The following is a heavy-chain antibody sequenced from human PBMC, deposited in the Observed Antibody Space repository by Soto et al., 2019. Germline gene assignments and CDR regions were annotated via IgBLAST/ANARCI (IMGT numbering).Heavy chain of an antibody. CDR1: GFTFSSYA. V-gene: IGHV3-30-3*01. D-gene: IGHD3-10*01. CDR3: AKPALWFGAKNDY. CDR2: ISYDGSNK. J-gene: IGHJ4*02. Sequence: PGGSLRLSCAASGFTFSSYAMHWVRQAPGKGLEWVAVISYDGSNKYYADSVKGRFTISRDNSKNTLYLQMNSLRAEDTAVYYCAKPALWFGAKNDYWGQGTLVTVSS.